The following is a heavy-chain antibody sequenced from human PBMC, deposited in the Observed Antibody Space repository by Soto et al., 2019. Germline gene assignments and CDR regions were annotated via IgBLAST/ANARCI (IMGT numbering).Heavy chain of an antibody. Sequence: PSETLSLTCTVSGGSISSGFYYWSWIRQHPGKGLEWIGYIYYSGSTYYNPSLKSRVTISVDTSKNQFSLKLSSVTAADTAVYYCARVPFGSYGVTYFDYWGQGTMVT. J-gene: IGHJ4*02. CDR2: IYYSGST. D-gene: IGHD1-26*01. CDR1: GGSISSGFYY. V-gene: IGHV4-31*03. CDR3: ARVPFGSYGVTYFDY.